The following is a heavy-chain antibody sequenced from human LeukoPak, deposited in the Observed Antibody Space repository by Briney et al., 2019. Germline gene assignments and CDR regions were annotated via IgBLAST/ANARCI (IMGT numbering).Heavy chain of an antibody. D-gene: IGHD1-26*01. J-gene: IGHJ4*02. CDR2: VYHYGTT. CDR3: ARGPPLGAHLDY. V-gene: IGHV4-4*02. CDR1: GGSISSNNW. Sequence: SETLSLTCAVSGGSISSNNWWTWVRQAPGKGLEWIGEVYHYGTTNYNPSLKGRVTISVDKSKNQFSLKFNSVTAADTAVYYCARGPPLGAHLDYWGQGTLVTVSS.